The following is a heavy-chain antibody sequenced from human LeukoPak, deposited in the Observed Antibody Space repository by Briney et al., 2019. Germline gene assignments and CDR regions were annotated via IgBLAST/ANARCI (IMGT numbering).Heavy chain of an antibody. CDR2: ISSSSSTI. Sequence: GGSLRLSCAASGFTVSNNYMARVRQAPGKGLEWVSYISSSSSTIYYADSVKGRFTISRDNAKNSLYLQMNSLRAEDTAVYYCARDLVIGSYPYYYYYYYMDVWGKGTTVTVSS. V-gene: IGHV3-48*04. D-gene: IGHD1-26*01. CDR3: ARDLVIGSYPYYYYYYYMDV. CDR1: GFTVSNNY. J-gene: IGHJ6*03.